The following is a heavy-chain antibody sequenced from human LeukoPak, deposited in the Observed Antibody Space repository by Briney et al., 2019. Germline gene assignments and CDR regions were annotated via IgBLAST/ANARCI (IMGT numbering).Heavy chain of an antibody. Sequence: ASVRVSCKASGYSFTSYGISWVRQAPGQGLEWMGWVSNYKGHTKYAQKFQDRVSMTTDISTNTAYMELRSLRSDDTAVDYCARDVDYEAWWGQGTLVTVSS. D-gene: IGHD4-17*01. CDR1: GYSFTSYG. J-gene: IGHJ4*02. CDR2: VSNYKGHT. CDR3: ARDVDYEAW. V-gene: IGHV1-18*01.